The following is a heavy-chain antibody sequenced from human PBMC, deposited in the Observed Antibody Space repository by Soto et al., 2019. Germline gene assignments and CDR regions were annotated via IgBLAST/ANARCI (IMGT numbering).Heavy chain of an antibody. CDR3: ATKPSYYDFWSGPKTINYFDY. CDR2: FDPEDGET. D-gene: IGHD3-3*01. CDR1: GYTLTELS. V-gene: IGHV1-24*01. Sequence: ASVKVSCKVSGYTLTELSMHWVRQAPGKGLEWMGGFDPEDGETIDAQKFQGRVTMTEDTSTDTAYMELSSLRSEDTAVYYCATKPSYYDFWSGPKTINYFDYWGQGTLVTVSS. J-gene: IGHJ4*02.